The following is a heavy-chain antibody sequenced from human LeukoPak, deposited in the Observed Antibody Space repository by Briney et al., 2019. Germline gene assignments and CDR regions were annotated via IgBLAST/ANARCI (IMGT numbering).Heavy chain of an antibody. J-gene: IGHJ4*02. CDR1: GGSISSYY. Sequence: SETLSLTCTVSGGSISSYYWSWIRQPAGKGLEWIGRIYTGGSTNYNPSLKSRVTISVDTSKNQFSLKLSSVTAADTAVYYCARDYSSLKSSYFDYWGQGTLVTVSS. V-gene: IGHV4-4*07. D-gene: IGHD6-13*01. CDR3: ARDYSSLKSSYFDY. CDR2: IYTGGST.